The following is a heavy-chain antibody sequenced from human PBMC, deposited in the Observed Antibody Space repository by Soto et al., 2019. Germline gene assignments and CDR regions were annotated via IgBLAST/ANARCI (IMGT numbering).Heavy chain of an antibody. CDR2: IYYSGTT. J-gene: IGHJ4*02. V-gene: IGHV4-61*01. D-gene: IGHD3-9*01. Sequence: KPSETLSLTCTVSGGPLSSGSYYWSWIRQSPGQGLEWIGYIYYSGTTKYNPSLKSRVSISVDTSKNQFSLRLTSLSAADTAVYYCERTTAVPNTLRSRYFFDFWGQGTLVTVSS. CDR1: GGPLSSGSYY. CDR3: ERTTAVPNTLRSRYFFDF.